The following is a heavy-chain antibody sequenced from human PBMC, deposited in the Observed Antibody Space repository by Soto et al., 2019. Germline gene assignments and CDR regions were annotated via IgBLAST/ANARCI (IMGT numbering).Heavy chain of an antibody. J-gene: IGHJ6*02. CDR2: ISSSSSYI. CDR1: GFTFSSYS. CDR3: ARGGRSSGFVYYSMDV. D-gene: IGHD3-22*01. V-gene: IGHV3-21*01. Sequence: GGSLRLSCAASGFTFSSYSMNWVRQAPGKGLEWVSSISSSSSYIYYADSVKGRFTISRDNAKNSLYLQMNSLRAEDTAVYYCARGGRSSGFVYYSMDVWGQGTTVTVSS.